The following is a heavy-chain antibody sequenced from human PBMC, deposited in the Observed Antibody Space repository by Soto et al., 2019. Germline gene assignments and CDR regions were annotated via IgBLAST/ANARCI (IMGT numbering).Heavy chain of an antibody. V-gene: IGHV3-23*01. Sequence: GGSLRLSCAASGFPFSSYAMRWVRQAPGKGLEWVSTISGSGGTTYYADSVKGRLTISRDNSKNTLYLQVNSLRTVDTAIYYCAKTGTTWYIYWGQGTLVTVSS. CDR1: GFPFSSYA. CDR2: ISGSGGTT. J-gene: IGHJ4*02. D-gene: IGHD6-13*01. CDR3: AKTGTTWYIY.